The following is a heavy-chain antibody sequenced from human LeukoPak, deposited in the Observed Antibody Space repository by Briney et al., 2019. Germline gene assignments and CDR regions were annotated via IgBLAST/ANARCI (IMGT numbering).Heavy chain of an antibody. V-gene: IGHV3-30*02. J-gene: IGHJ4*02. CDR2: IRHDGSNK. CDR3: AKDTAGGYRYGLDYFDY. D-gene: IGHD5-18*01. Sequence: GGSLRLSCAASGFTFSSFTTHWVRQAPGKGLEWVSFIRHDGSNKYYADSVKGRFTISRDNSKNTLYLQMNTLRVDDTAVYHCAKDTAGGYRYGLDYFDYWGQGTLVTVSS. CDR1: GFTFSSFT.